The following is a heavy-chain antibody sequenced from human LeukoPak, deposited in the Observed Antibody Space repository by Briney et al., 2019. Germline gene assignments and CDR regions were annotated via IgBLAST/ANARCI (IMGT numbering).Heavy chain of an antibody. CDR3: ARSSYGADDAFDI. CDR1: GGSISSSCYY. J-gene: IGHJ3*02. V-gene: IGHV4-39*01. Sequence: PSETLSLTCTVSGGSISSSCYYWGWLRQPPGKGLEWMGSIYDSGSTYYNPSLKSRVTISVDTSKNQFSLKLSSVTAADTAVYYCARSSYGADDAFDIWGQGTMVTVSS. CDR2: IYDSGST. D-gene: IGHD4-17*01.